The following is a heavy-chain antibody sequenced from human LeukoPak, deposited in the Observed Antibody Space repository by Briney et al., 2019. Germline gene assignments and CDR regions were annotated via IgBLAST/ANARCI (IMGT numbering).Heavy chain of an antibody. J-gene: IGHJ4*02. V-gene: IGHV4-34*01. Sequence: SETLSLTCAVYGGSFRGYYWSWIRQPPGKGLDWIGEINHSGSTNYNPSLKSRVTISLDTSMKKFSLKLNSVTAADTAVYYCASTERCSTTCPLDYWGQGTLVTVSS. CDR1: GGSFRGYY. D-gene: IGHD2-2*01. CDR2: INHSGST. CDR3: ASTERCSTTCPLDY.